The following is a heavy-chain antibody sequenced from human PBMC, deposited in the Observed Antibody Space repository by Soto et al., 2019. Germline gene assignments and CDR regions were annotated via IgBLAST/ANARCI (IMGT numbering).Heavy chain of an antibody. CDR1: GFTFSDYY. CDR3: ARGHSIFYGMDV. J-gene: IGHJ6*02. CDR2: ISSSGTTI. Sequence: QVQLVESGGGLVKPGGSLRLSCAASGFTFSDYYMNWIRQAPGKGLGWVSYISSSGTTISYADSVKGRFTISKDNAKNSLFLQMNSLRAEDTALYYCARGHSIFYGMDVWGQGTTVTVSS. D-gene: IGHD2-21*01. V-gene: IGHV3-11*01.